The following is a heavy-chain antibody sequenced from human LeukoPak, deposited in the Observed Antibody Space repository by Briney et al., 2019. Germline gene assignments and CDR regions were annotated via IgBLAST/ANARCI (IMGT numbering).Heavy chain of an antibody. V-gene: IGHV3-23*01. D-gene: IGHD6-19*01. CDR1: GFTFSSYA. J-gene: IGHJ4*02. Sequence: GGCLRLSCAASGFTFSSYAMSWVRQAPGKGLEWVSGISGSTYYADSVKGRFTISRDNAKNSLYLQMNSLRDEDTAVYYCARNLISVAGELDYWGQGTLVTVSS. CDR2: ISGST. CDR3: ARNLISVAGELDY.